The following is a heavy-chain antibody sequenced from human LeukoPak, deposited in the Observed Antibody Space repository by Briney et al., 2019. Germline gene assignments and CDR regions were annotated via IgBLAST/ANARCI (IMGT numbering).Heavy chain of an antibody. D-gene: IGHD1-14*01. J-gene: IGHJ4*02. Sequence: ASVKVSCKASGYTFTGYNIHWVRQAPGQGLEWMGWISPSSGGTDSAQKFQGRVTMTRDTSITTAYMELSSLRSEDTAVYYCATGPRPNYDYWGQGTLVTVSS. V-gene: IGHV1-2*02. CDR2: ISPSSGGT. CDR3: ATGPRPNYDY. CDR1: GYTFTGYN.